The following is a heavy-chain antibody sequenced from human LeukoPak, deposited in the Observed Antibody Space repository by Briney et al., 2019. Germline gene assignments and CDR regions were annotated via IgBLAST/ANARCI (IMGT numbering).Heavy chain of an antibody. V-gene: IGHV3-48*01. CDR1: AITFSSFN. CDR3: VRDRDWAFAY. J-gene: IGHJ4*02. Sequence: GGSLRLSCAASAITFSSFNMNWVRQAPGRGLEWVSYIGSSYNIYYADSVNGRFTISRDNAKNSLYLQMNSLGAEDTAVYYCVRDRDWAFAYWGKATLGTVSS. CDR2: IGSSYNI. D-gene: IGHD2-21*01.